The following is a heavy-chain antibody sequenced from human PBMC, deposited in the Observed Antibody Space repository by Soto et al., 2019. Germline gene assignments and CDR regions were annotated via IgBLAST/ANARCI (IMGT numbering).Heavy chain of an antibody. V-gene: IGHV1-18*01. D-gene: IGHD3-22*01. CDR2: ISAYNGNT. J-gene: IGHJ4*02. CDR1: GYTFTIYG. CDR3: ARIRSDSSSYYLDY. Sequence: ASVNVSCKASGYTFTIYGIAWMLQAPGQGLEWMGWISAYNGNTDYAQKVHGRVTMTSDASTGTAYMELSSLRYDDTAVYYCARIRSDSSSYYLDYWGQGTPVTVSS.